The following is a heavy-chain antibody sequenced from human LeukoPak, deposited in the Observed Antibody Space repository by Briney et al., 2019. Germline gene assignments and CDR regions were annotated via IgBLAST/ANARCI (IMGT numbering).Heavy chain of an antibody. V-gene: IGHV3-21*01. Sequence: GGSLRLSCAASGFTYSRCSMNWVRQAPGKGLEWVSSISSSSSYIYYADSVKGRFTISRDNAKNSLYLQMNSLRAEDTAVYYCARVRGATVTTWPSGYFDYWGQGTLVTVSS. CDR1: GFTYSRCS. CDR3: ARVRGATVTTWPSGYFDY. D-gene: IGHD4-17*01. J-gene: IGHJ4*02. CDR2: ISSSSSYI.